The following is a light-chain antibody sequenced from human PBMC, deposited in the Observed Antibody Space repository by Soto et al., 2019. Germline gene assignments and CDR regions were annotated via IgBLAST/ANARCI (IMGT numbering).Light chain of an antibody. Sequence: QSVLTQPASVSGSPGQSITISCTGTSSDIGAYNFVSWYQQHPGKAPKLMLYDVNIRSSGVSNRFSGSKSGNTASLTISGLQAEDEADYYCTSWTTSTTMIFGAGTKVTVL. CDR3: TSWTTSTTMI. CDR2: DVN. V-gene: IGLV2-14*03. CDR1: SSDIGAYNF. J-gene: IGLJ2*01.